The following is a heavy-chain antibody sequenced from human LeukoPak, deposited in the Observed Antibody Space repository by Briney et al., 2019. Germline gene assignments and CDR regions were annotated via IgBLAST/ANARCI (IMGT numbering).Heavy chain of an antibody. V-gene: IGHV3-7*01. J-gene: IGHJ4*02. Sequence: GGSLRLSCVVSEFTFSGFWMSWVRQAPGKGLEWVANIKQDGTEKYYADSVKGRFTVSRDNAKNSLYLQMNSLRAEDTAVYYCARAIDYGYPGGYWGQGTLVTVSS. CDR2: IKQDGTEK. CDR3: ARAIDYGYPGGY. CDR1: EFTFSGFW. D-gene: IGHD4-17*01.